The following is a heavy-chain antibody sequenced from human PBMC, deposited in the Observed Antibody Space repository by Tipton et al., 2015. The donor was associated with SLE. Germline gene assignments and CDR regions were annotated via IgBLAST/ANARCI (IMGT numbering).Heavy chain of an antibody. D-gene: IGHD6-25*01. CDR2: IYYSGGT. CDR1: GGSISSYY. V-gene: IGHV4-59*01. Sequence: TLSLTCTVSGGSISSYYWSWIRQPPGKGLEWIGYIYYSGGTNYNPSLKSRVTISVDTSKNQFSLKLSSVTAADTAVYYCARDRGQRGAFDIWGQGTTVTVSS. J-gene: IGHJ3*02. CDR3: ARDRGQRGAFDI.